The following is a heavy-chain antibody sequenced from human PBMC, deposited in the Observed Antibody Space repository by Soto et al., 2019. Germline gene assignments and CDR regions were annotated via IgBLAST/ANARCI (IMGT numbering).Heavy chain of an antibody. J-gene: IGHJ4*02. CDR2: VNAGNDNT. V-gene: IGHV1-3*01. CDR1: GYTFTNNV. Sequence: AASVKVSCKTSGYTFTNNVIHWVRQAPGQRLEWIGWVNAGNDNTKWSREFQGRLTLTKDTSATTAYMELGSLTPEDTAIYFCAREVPYGYSRFDYRGQGTLVTVSS. D-gene: IGHD5-18*01. CDR3: AREVPYGYSRFDY.